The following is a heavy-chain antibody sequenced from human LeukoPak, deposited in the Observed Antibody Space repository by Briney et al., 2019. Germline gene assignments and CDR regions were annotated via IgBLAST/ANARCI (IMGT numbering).Heavy chain of an antibody. J-gene: IGHJ4*02. CDR1: GNTSNVNY. CDR3: AGGSGYYFFDS. D-gene: IGHD6-25*01. CDR2: INPDSGGT. V-gene: IGHV1-2*02. Sequence: SVTLSFTSTGNTSNVNYVDWVRQTPGQGLEWMGWINPDSGGTNYAQKFQDRVTMTRDTSIGTIYMSLRRLSSDDTAIYYCAGGSGYYFFDSWGQGTMLTV.